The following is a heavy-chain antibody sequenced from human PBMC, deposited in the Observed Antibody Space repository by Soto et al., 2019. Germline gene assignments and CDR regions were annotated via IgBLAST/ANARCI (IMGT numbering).Heavy chain of an antibody. CDR2: ISWNSGSI. D-gene: IGHD6-13*01. CDR1: GFTFDDYA. Sequence: GGSLRLSCAASGFTFDDYAMHWVRQAPGKGLEWVSGISWNSGSIGYADSVKGRFTISRDNAKNSLYLQMNSLRAEDTALYYCATQNSSRRMFFDYWGQGTLVTVSS. CDR3: ATQNSSRRMFFDY. V-gene: IGHV3-9*01. J-gene: IGHJ4*02.